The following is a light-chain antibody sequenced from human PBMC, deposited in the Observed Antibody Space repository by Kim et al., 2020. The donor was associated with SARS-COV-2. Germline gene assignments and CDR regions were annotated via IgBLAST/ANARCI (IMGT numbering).Light chain of an antibody. V-gene: IGLV3-1*01. Sequence: SYELTQPPSVSVSPGQTASITCSGDKLGDKYACWYQQKPGQSPVLVIYQDSKRPSGIPERFSGSNSGNTATLTISGTQAMDEADYYCQGWDTGSDHPIFG. J-gene: IGLJ2*01. CDR2: QDS. CDR1: KLGDKY. CDR3: QGWDTGSDHPI.